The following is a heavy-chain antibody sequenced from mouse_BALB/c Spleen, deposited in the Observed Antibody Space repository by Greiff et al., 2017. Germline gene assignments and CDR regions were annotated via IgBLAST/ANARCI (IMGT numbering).Heavy chain of an antibody. CDR3: TRYDGYYEGYAMDY. Sequence: VQLQESGAELVKPGASVKLSCKASGYTFTSYYMYWVKQRPGQGLEWIGEINPSNGGTNFNEKFKSKATLTVDKSSSTAYMQLSSLTSEDSAVYYCTRYDGYYEGYAMDYWGQGTSVTVSS. CDR1: GYTFTSYY. D-gene: IGHD2-3*01. CDR2: INPSNGGT. J-gene: IGHJ4*01. V-gene: IGHV1S81*02.